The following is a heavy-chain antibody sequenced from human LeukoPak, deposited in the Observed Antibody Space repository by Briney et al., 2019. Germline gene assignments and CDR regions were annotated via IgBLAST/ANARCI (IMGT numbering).Heavy chain of an antibody. CDR2: IYHSGST. CDR3: ARVSITGITYYFDY. Sequence: SETLSLTCTVSGYSISSGYYWGWIRQPPGKGLEWIGSIYHSGSTYYNPSLKSRVTISVDTSKNQFSLKLSSVTAADTAVYYCARVSITGITYYFDYWGQGTLVTVSS. V-gene: IGHV4-38-2*02. CDR1: GYSISSGYY. J-gene: IGHJ4*02. D-gene: IGHD1/OR15-1a*01.